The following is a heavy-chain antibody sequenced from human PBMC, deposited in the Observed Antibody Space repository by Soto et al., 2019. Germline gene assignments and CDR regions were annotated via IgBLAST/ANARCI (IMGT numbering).Heavy chain of an antibody. CDR1: GYTFTSYD. J-gene: IGHJ6*03. V-gene: IGHV1-8*01. Sequence: QVQLVQSGAEVKKPGASVKVSCKASGYTFTSYDINWVRQATGQGLEWMGWMNPNSGNTGYAQKFQGRVTMTRNNSRSTAYMELSSLRSEDTAVYYCARLIYYYYYMDVWGKGTTVTVSS. CDR3: ARLIYYYYYMDV. CDR2: MNPNSGNT.